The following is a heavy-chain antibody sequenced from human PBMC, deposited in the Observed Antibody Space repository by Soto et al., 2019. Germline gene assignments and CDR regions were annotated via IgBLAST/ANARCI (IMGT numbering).Heavy chain of an antibody. CDR3: AHKGGRGAGMDV. CDR2: MYWDGDK. V-gene: IGHV2-5*02. D-gene: IGHD2-15*01. J-gene: IGHJ6*02. CDR1: GFSLSTSEVG. Sequence: QITLKESGPTLVNPTQTLTLTCIFSGFSLSTSEVGVAWIRQSPGKALEWLALMYWDGDKRYSPFLKSRHTIXKXNSNRQVVLTMSNLDPVDPGTDDCAHKGGRGAGMDVWGQGTTVTVSS.